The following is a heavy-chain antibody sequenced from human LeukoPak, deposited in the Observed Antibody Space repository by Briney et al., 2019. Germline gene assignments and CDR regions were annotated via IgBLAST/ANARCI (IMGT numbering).Heavy chain of an antibody. CDR2: IYHSGKS. D-gene: IGHD5-24*01. V-gene: IGHV4-38-2*02. J-gene: IGHJ4*02. Sequence: SETLSLTCIVSGFSISSGYYWDWIRQPPGKGLEWIASIYHSGKSYYNPSLKSRVTISIDTSKNQFYLELRSVTAADTAVYYCARASGWLPPTFDYWGQGTLVTVSS. CDR3: ARASGWLPPTFDY. CDR1: GFSISSGYY.